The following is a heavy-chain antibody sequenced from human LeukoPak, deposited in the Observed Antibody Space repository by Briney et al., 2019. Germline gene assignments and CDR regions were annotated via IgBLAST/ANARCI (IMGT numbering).Heavy chain of an antibody. D-gene: IGHD4-23*01. CDR2: ISSSGNTI. J-gene: IGHJ4*02. CDR1: GFTFSTYS. Sequence: GGSLRLSCAASGFTFSTYSMNWVRQAPGKGLEWVSYISSSGNTIYYADSVKGRFNISRDNAKNSLYLQMSSLRDEDTAVYYCAGDLGGNSDWSYWGQGTLVTVSS. CDR3: AGDLGGNSDWSY. V-gene: IGHV3-48*02.